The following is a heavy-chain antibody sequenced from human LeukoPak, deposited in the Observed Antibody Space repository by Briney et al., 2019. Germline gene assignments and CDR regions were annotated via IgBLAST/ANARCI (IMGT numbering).Heavy chain of an antibody. CDR2: ISGSGGST. CDR3: ARDDSSGYYSSDY. J-gene: IGHJ4*02. V-gene: IGHV3-23*01. D-gene: IGHD3-22*01. Sequence: PGGSLRLSCAASGFTFSSYAMNWVRQAPGKGLEWVSGISGSGGSTYYADSVKGRFTISRDNAKNSLYLQMNSLRAEDTAVYYCARDDSSGYYSSDYWGQGTLVTVSS. CDR1: GFTFSSYA.